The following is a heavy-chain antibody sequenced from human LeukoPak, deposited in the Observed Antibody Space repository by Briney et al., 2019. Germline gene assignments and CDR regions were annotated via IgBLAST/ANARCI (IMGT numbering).Heavy chain of an antibody. CDR2: ISGSGGST. CDR1: GFTFSSYA. Sequence: GGSLRLSCAASGFTFSSYAMSWVRQAPGKGLEWVSAISGSGGSTYYADSVKGRFTISRDNSKNTLYLQMNSLRAEDTAVYYCAEGIVVVPAVASDWFDPWGQGTLVTVSS. J-gene: IGHJ5*02. D-gene: IGHD2-2*01. V-gene: IGHV3-23*01. CDR3: AEGIVVVPAVASDWFDP.